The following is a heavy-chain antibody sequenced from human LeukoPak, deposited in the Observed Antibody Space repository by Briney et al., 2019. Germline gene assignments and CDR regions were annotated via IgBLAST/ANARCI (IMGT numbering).Heavy chain of an antibody. D-gene: IGHD2-2*01. V-gene: IGHV3-21*01. CDR2: ISGSGDYI. CDR3: ARDPYCSSSTNCYADY. CDR1: GFTFSRYR. Sequence: PGGSLRLSCAASGFTFSRYRMNWVRQAPGKGLEWVSSISGSGDYIYYADSVKGRFTISRDNAKNSLYLQVNSLRAEDTAVYYCARDPYCSSSTNCYADYWGQGTLVTVSS. J-gene: IGHJ4*02.